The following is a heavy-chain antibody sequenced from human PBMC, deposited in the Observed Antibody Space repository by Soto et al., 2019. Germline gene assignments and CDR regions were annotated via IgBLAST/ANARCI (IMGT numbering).Heavy chain of an antibody. CDR3: ARVRYSGYVDAFDI. CDR2: IWYDGSNK. V-gene: IGHV3-33*01. CDR1: GFTFSSYG. J-gene: IGHJ3*02. Sequence: GGSLRLSCAASGFTFSSYGMHWVRQAPGKGLEWVAVIWYDGSNKYYADSVKGRFTISRDNSKNTLYLQMNSLRAEDTAVYYCARVRYSGYVDAFDIWGQGTMVTVSS. D-gene: IGHD5-12*01.